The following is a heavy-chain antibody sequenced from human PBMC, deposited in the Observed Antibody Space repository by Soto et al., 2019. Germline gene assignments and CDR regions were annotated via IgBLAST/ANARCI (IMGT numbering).Heavy chain of an antibody. V-gene: IGHV4-59*08. CDR1: GGSSSSYY. CDR2: IYYSGST. J-gene: IGHJ5*02. D-gene: IGHD6-19*01. CDR3: ARHSSGWYNWFDP. Sequence: CLTCTVSGGSSSSYYWSWIRQPPGKGLEWIGYIYYSGSTNYNPSLKSRVTISVDTSKNQFSLKLSSVTAADTAVYYCARHSSGWYNWFDPWGQGTLVTVSS.